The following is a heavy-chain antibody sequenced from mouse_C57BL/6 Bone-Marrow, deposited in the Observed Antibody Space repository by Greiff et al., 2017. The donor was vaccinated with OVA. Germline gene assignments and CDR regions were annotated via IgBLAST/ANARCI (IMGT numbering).Heavy chain of an antibody. Sequence: ESGPGLVKPSQSLSLTCSVTGYSITSGYYWNWIRQFPGNKLEWMGYISYDGSNNYNPSLKNRISITRDTSKNQFFLKLNSVTTEDTATYYCARAPDYWGQGTTLTVSS. V-gene: IGHV3-6*01. CDR1: GYSITSGYY. J-gene: IGHJ2*01. CDR3: ARAPDY. CDR2: ISYDGSN.